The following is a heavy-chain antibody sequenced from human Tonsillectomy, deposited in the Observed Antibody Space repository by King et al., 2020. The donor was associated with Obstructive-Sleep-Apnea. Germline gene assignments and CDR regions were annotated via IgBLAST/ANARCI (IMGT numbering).Heavy chain of an antibody. CDR2: IYYSGST. J-gene: IGHJ4*02. V-gene: IGHV4-31*03. Sequence: VQLQESGPGLVKPSQTLSLTCTVSGGSISSGGYYWSWIRPHPGKGLEWIGYIYYSGSTYYNPSLKIRVTLSVDTSKNQFSLKLSSVTAADTAVYYCARELSNYVDYWGQGTLVTVSS. D-gene: IGHD4-11*01. CDR1: GGSISSGGYY. CDR3: ARELSNYVDY.